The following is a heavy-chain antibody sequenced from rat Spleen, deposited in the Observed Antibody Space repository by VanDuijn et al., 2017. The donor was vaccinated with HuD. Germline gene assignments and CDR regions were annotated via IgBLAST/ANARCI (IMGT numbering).Heavy chain of an antibody. CDR3: TPEETGRRFPY. J-gene: IGHJ3*01. Sequence: EVHLVESGGGLVQPGRSLKLSCAASGFIFSTYGIHWIRQAPTKGLEWVASISTDGGTTFYRESVKGRFTVSRDNTKNTLYLQMDSLRSEDTATYYCTPEETGRRFPYWGQGTLVTVSS. CDR2: ISTDGGTT. D-gene: IGHD5-1*01. V-gene: IGHV5-19*01. CDR1: GFIFSTYG.